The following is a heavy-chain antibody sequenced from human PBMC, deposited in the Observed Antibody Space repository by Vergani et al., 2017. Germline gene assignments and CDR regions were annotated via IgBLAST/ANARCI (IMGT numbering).Heavy chain of an antibody. Sequence: QVQLQQWGAGLLKPSETLSLTCAVYGGSFSGYYWSWIRQPPGKGLEWIGEINHSGSTNYNPSLKSRVTIAVDTSKNQFSLKLSSVTAADTAVYYCARGRKGGPLDYWGQGTLVTVSS. CDR1: GGSFSGYY. CDR2: INHSGST. J-gene: IGHJ4*02. D-gene: IGHD1-14*01. V-gene: IGHV4-34*01. CDR3: ARGRKGGPLDY.